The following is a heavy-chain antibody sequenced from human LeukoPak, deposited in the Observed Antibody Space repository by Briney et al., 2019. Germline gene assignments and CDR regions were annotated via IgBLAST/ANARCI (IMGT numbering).Heavy chain of an antibody. CDR2: ISSSGSTI. D-gene: IGHD5-18*01. CDR1: GFTFSSYE. V-gene: IGHV3-48*03. J-gene: IGHJ4*02. Sequence: QPGGSLRLSCAASGFTFSSYEMNWVRQAPGKGLEWVSYISSSGSTIYYADSVKGRFTISGDNAKNSLYLQMNSLRAEDTAVYYCAKASGYSYGKYFFDSWGQGALVTVSS. CDR3: AKASGYSYGKYFFDS.